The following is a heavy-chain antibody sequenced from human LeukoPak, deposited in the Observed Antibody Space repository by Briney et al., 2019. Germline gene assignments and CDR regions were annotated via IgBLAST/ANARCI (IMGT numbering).Heavy chain of an antibody. CDR2: IYYSGST. Sequence: SETLSLTCTVSGGSISNYYWSWIRQPPGKGLEWIGYIYYSGSTNYNPSLKGRVTISVDTSKNQFSLKLSSVTAADTAVYYCARYGRYSGYDNFDYWGQGTLVTVSS. D-gene: IGHD5-12*01. V-gene: IGHV4-59*01. CDR3: ARYGRYSGYDNFDY. CDR1: GGSISNYY. J-gene: IGHJ4*01.